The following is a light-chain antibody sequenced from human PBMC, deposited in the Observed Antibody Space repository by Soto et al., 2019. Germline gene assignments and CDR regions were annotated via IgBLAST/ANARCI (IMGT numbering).Light chain of an antibody. J-gene: IGKJ1*01. CDR3: QQYCSSPCT. V-gene: IGKV3-20*01. Sequence: EIVLTQSPGTLSLSPGERATLSCRASQSVSSSYLAWYQQKPGQSPRLLIYGASSSATGIPDRVSGSGSVTDFNITISILEPEDFAVYYCQQYCSSPCTFGQGTKVEIK. CDR1: QSVSSSY. CDR2: GAS.